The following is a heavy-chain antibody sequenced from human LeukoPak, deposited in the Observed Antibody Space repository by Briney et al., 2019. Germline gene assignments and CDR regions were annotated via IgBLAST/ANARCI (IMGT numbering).Heavy chain of an antibody. J-gene: IGHJ4*02. CDR2: IIPIFGTA. CDR3: AMEYYYDSSGYPMYDY. D-gene: IGHD3-22*01. Sequence: VASVKVSCKASGGTFSSYAISWVRQAPGQGLERMGRIIPIFGTANYAQKFQGRVTITTDESTSTAYMELSSLRSEDTAVYYCAMEYYYDSSGYPMYDYWGQGTLVTVSS. V-gene: IGHV1-69*05. CDR1: GGTFSSYA.